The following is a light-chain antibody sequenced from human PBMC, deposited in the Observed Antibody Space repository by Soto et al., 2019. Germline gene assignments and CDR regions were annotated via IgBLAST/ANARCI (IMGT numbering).Light chain of an antibody. Sequence: TVLTHSLVNLSLSPGERRTLTYRASQSVSNNYLAWYQQKPGQPPRLLIYGASNRATGIPDRFSGSGSGTDFTLTISRLETEDFAVYYCQQYGSSGTFGQGTKVDIK. J-gene: IGKJ1*01. V-gene: IGKV3-20*01. CDR1: QSVSNNY. CDR2: GAS. CDR3: QQYGSSGT.